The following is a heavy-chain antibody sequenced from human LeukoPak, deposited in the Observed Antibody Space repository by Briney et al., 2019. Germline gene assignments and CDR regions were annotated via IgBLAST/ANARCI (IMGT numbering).Heavy chain of an antibody. CDR2: IYTNGNT. V-gene: IGHV4-61*09. CDR3: ARDPGPDYYYGSGSYFDY. CDR1: GGSISSTGYC. J-gene: IGHJ4*02. D-gene: IGHD3-10*01. Sequence: SQTLSLTCTVSGGSISSTGYCWSWIRQPAGKGLEWIGHIYTNGNTNYNPSLKSRVTISVDTSKNQFSLKLSSVTAADTAVYYCARDPGPDYYYGSGSYFDYWGQGTLVTVSS.